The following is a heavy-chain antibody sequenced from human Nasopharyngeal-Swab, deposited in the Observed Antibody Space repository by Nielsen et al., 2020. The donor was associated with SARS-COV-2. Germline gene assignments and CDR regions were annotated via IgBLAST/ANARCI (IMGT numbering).Heavy chain of an antibody. D-gene: IGHD6-13*01. J-gene: IGHJ6*02. CDR1: GFTFENYA. CDR3: ARAGWGYSSSWYIYYYYGMDV. Sequence: LKISCAASGFTFENYAMHWVRQPPGKGLEWVSGITWNSGNKGYAESVQGRFTISRDNSKNTLYLQMNSLRAEDTAVYYCARAGWGYSSSWYIYYYYGMDVWGQGTTVTVSS. V-gene: IGHV3-9*01. CDR2: ITWNSGNK.